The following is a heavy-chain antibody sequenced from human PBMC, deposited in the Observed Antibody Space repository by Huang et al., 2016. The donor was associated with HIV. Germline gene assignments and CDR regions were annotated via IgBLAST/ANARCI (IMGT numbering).Heavy chain of an antibody. CDR3: AADKFNHGFDL. CDR1: GNTLRNLS. Sequence: QGQLIQSGAEVKKPGASVKVSCKVSGNTLRNLSMSWVRQAPGRGLEWMGGCERETGETIYAQKFQDRGSVTMDTSTDTAYMELSSRRSDDTAVYYCAADKFNHGFDLWGRGTLVTVSS. J-gene: IGHJ2*01. CDR2: CERETGET. V-gene: IGHV1-24*01. D-gene: IGHD2-15*01.